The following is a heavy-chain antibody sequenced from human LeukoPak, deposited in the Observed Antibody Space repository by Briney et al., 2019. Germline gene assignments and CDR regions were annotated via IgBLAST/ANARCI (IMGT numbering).Heavy chain of an antibody. Sequence: ASETLSLTCTVSGGSISSGGYYWSWIRQHPGKGLEWIGYIYYSGSTNYNPSLKSRVTMSVDTSKNQFSLKLSSVTAADTAVYYCARGTYYYDSSGYYTHYYFDYWGQGTLVTVSS. CDR1: GGSISSGGYY. J-gene: IGHJ4*02. D-gene: IGHD3-22*01. V-gene: IGHV4-61*08. CDR3: ARGTYYYDSSGYYTHYYFDY. CDR2: IYYSGST.